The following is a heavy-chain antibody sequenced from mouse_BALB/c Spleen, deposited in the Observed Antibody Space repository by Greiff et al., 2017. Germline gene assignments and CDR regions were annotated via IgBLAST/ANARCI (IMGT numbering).Heavy chain of an antibody. V-gene: IGHV5-6-5*01. CDR3: ARGGDYDDWFAY. D-gene: IGHD2-4*01. Sequence: DVMLVESGGGLVKPGGSLKLSCAASGFTFSSYAMSWVRQTPEKRLEWVASISSGGSTYYPDSVKGRFTISRDNARNILYLQMSSLRSEDTAMYYCARGGDYDDWFAYWGQGTLVTVSA. CDR2: ISSGGST. CDR1: GFTFSSYA. J-gene: IGHJ3*01.